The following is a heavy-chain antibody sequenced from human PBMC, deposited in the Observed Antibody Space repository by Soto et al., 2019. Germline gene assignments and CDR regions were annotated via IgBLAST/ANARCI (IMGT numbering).Heavy chain of an antibody. CDR2: LSYDGNNN. J-gene: IGHJ3*02. CDR3: AKYYYGSGSIRAFDI. V-gene: IGHV3-30-3*02. D-gene: IGHD3-10*01. Sequence: SLRLSCAASGFTFRTYAMHWVRQAPGKGLEWVAFLSYDGNNNYYADSVKGRFTVSRDNSKTTLYLQMNSLRAEDTAVYYCAKYYYGSGSIRAFDIWGQGTMVTVS. CDR1: GFTFRTYA.